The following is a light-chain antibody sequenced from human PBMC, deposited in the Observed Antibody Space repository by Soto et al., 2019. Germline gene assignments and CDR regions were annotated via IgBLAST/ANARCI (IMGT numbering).Light chain of an antibody. J-gene: IGKJ4*01. V-gene: IGKV1-33*01. CDR2: DAS. CDR1: QHISEY. CDR3: QQYENFPLT. Sequence: DIQMTQSPSTLSGSVGDRVTITCQASQHISEYLNWYQYKPGKAPKLLITDASNLKTGVPSRFSGSGSGTEYTFTINSLQPEDIATYYCQQYENFPLTFGGGTKVDIK.